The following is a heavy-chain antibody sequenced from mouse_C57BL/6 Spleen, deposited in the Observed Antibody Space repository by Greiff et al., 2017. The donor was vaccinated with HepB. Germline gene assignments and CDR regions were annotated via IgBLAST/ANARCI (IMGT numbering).Heavy chain of an antibody. J-gene: IGHJ4*01. D-gene: IGHD2-3*01. CDR2: ISRGSSTI. CDR3: AREDDGYYVDYYAMDY. Sequence: EVQRVESGGGLVKPGGSLKLSCAASGFTFSDYGMHWVRQAPEQGLEWVAYISRGSSTIYYADTVKGRCTISRDNAKNTTFLQMTSLRSEDTAMYYCAREDDGYYVDYYAMDYWGQGTSVTVSS. V-gene: IGHV5-17*01. CDR1: GFTFSDYG.